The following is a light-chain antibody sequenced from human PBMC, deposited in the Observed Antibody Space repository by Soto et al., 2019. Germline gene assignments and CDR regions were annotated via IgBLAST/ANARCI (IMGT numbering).Light chain of an antibody. CDR2: GAS. CDR1: QSISSNY. Sequence: EIVLTQSPGTLSLSPGERATLSCRASQSISSNYLAWYQQKPGQAPRLLIYGASNRATGIPDKFSGSGSGTEFTLTISRLEPEDFAVYYCQQYGSSPLTFGQGTKVEIK. CDR3: QQYGSSPLT. V-gene: IGKV3-20*01. J-gene: IGKJ1*01.